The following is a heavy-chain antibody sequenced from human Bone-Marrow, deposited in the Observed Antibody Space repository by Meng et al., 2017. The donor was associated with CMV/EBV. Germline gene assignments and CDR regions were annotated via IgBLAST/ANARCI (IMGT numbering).Heavy chain of an antibody. CDR3: ARGGYYYDSSGYYHQGSWFDP. CDR2: ISSSSSYI. V-gene: IGHV3-21*01. CDR1: GFTFSSYS. D-gene: IGHD3-22*01. J-gene: IGHJ5*02. Sequence: GGSLRLSCAASGFTFSSYSMNWVRQAPGKGLEWVSSISSSSSYIYYADSVKGRFTISRDNAKNSLYLQMNSLRAEDTAVYYCARGGYYYDSSGYYHQGSWFDPWGQGTLVPSPQ.